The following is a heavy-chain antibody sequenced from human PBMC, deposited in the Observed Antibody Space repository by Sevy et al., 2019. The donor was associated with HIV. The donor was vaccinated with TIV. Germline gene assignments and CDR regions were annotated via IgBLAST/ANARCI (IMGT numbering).Heavy chain of an antibody. CDR2: LSYDGSNK. V-gene: IGHV3-30-3*01. J-gene: IGHJ3*02. CDR1: GFTFSSYA. D-gene: IGHD6-13*01. Sequence: GGSLRLPCAASGFTFSSYAMHWVRLAPGKGLEWVAVLSYDGSNKDYADSVKGRFTISRDNSKNTLYLQMNSLRAEDTAVYYCATSPTRIAAADKGDAFDIWGQGTMVTVSS. CDR3: ATSPTRIAAADKGDAFDI.